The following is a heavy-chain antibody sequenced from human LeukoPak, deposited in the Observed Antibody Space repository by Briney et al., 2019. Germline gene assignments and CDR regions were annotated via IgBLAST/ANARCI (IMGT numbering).Heavy chain of an antibody. V-gene: IGHV3-74*01. D-gene: IGHD3-3*01. CDR2: ITRDGSST. Sequence: GGSLRLSCAASGFTFSSSWMHWVRQAPGKGLVWVSRITRDGSSTTYADSVKGRFTTSRDNAKNTLYLQMDSLRDDDTAVYYCASGPLWSGYYSFDYWGQGTLVTVSS. J-gene: IGHJ4*02. CDR3: ASGPLWSGYYSFDY. CDR1: GFTFSSSW.